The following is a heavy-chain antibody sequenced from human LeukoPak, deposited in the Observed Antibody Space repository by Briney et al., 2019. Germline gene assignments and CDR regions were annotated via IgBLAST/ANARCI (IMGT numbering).Heavy chain of an antibody. V-gene: IGHV3-33*01. CDR3: VRDSSGDSSGRPSLDY. CDR2: IWYDGGSK. Sequence: PGRSLRLSCAASGFTFSYYGMHWVRQAPGKGLEWVANIWYDGGSKYYADSVKGRFTISRDNSKNTLNLQMNSLRADGTAVYFCVRDSSGDSSGRPSLDYWGQGTLVTVSS. J-gene: IGHJ4*02. CDR1: GFTFSYYG. D-gene: IGHD3-10*01.